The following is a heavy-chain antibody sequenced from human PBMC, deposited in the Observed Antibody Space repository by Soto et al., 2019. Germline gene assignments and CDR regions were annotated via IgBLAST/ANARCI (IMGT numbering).Heavy chain of an antibody. J-gene: IGHJ6*02. CDR2: IYYSGST. V-gene: IGHV4-59*01. Sequence: PSETLSLTCTVSGGSISSYYWSWIRQPPGKGLEWIGYIYYSGSTNYNPSLKSRVTISVDTSKNQFSLKLSPVTAADTAVYYCAGGGYFDWLLYSGDYYYGMDVWGQGTTVTVSS. CDR1: GGSISSYY. CDR3: AGGGYFDWLLYSGDYYYGMDV. D-gene: IGHD3-9*01.